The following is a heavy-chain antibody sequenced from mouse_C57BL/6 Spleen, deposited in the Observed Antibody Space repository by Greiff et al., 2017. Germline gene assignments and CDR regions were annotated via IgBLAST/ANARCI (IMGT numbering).Heavy chain of an antibody. CDR1: GFTFSDYG. CDR2: ISSGSSTI. D-gene: IGHD1-1*01. Sequence: EVHLVECGGGLVKPGGSLKLSCAASGFTFSDYGMHWVRQAPEKGLEWVAYISSGSSTIYYADTVKGRFTISRDNAKNTLFLQMTSLRSEDTAMYYCAKPAINYYGSSYDAMDYWGQGTSVTVSS. V-gene: IGHV5-17*01. CDR3: AKPAINYYGSSYDAMDY. J-gene: IGHJ4*01.